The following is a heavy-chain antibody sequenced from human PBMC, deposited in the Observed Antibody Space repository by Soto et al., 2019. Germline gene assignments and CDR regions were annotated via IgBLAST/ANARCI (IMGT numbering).Heavy chain of an antibody. V-gene: IGHV5-51*01. Sequence: GESLKISCKGSGYSFTSYWIGWVRQMPGKGLEWMGIIYPGDSDTRYSPSFQGQVTISADKSISTAYLQWSSLKASDTAMYYCARHKGIAAAWQTVGYNWFDPWGQGTLVTVSS. CDR3: ARHKGIAAAWQTVGYNWFDP. CDR2: IYPGDSDT. D-gene: IGHD6-13*01. J-gene: IGHJ5*02. CDR1: GYSFTSYW.